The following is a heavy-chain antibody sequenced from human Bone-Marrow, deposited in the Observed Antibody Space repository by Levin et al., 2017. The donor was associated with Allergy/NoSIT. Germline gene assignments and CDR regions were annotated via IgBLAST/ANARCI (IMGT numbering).Heavy chain of an antibody. CDR2: IWYDGSNK. CDR1: GFTFSSYG. D-gene: IGHD3-10*01. Sequence: GGSLRLSCAASGFTFSSYGMHWVRQAPGKGLEWVAVIWYDGSNKYYADSVKGRFTISRDNSKNTLYLQMNSLRAEDTAVYYCAREASIITMVRGVIMTYFDYWGQGTLVTVSS. V-gene: IGHV3-33*01. J-gene: IGHJ4*02. CDR3: AREASIITMVRGVIMTYFDY.